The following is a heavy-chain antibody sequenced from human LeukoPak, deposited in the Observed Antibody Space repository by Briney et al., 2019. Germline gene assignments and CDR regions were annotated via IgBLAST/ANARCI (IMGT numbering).Heavy chain of an antibody. CDR1: GGSFSGYY. J-gene: IGHJ4*02. V-gene: IGHV4-34*01. CDR3: ARLLTGPRYGPVTIGYYFDY. CDR2: INHSGST. D-gene: IGHD4-17*01. Sequence: SETLSLTWAVYGGSFSGYYWSCIRQPPGKGPEWIGEINHSGSTNYNPSLKSRVTISVDTSKNQFSLKLSSVTAADTAVYYCARLLTGPRYGPVTIGYYFDYWGQGTLVTVSS.